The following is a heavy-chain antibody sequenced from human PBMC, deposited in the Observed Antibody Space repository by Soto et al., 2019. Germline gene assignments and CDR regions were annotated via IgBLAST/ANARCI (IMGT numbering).Heavy chain of an antibody. CDR3: ARLPEYRWYAFEI. Sequence: VASLKITCKASGYSFTSYWIGWVRQMPGKGLEWMGIIYPGDSDTRYSPSFQGQVTISADKSISIAYLQWSSLKASDTAMYYCARLPEYRWYAFEIWGQGTMVTVSS. D-gene: IGHD6-6*01. V-gene: IGHV5-51*01. J-gene: IGHJ3*02. CDR1: GYSFTSYW. CDR2: IYPGDSDT.